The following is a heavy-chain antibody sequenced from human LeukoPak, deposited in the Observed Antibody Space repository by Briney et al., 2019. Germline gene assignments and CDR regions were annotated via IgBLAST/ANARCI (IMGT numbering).Heavy chain of an antibody. V-gene: IGHV4-39*07. CDR3: ARSLPGAIGAADL. Sequence: SETLSLTCTVSGGSISSSDYYWGWIRQPPGKGLEWIGSIYYSLTTYYNPSLKSRVTISVDTSKNQFSLKVTSMTAADTGVYYCARSLPGAIGAADLWGQGTLVTVSS. J-gene: IGHJ5*02. CDR2: IYYSLTT. D-gene: IGHD6-13*01. CDR1: GGSISSSDYY.